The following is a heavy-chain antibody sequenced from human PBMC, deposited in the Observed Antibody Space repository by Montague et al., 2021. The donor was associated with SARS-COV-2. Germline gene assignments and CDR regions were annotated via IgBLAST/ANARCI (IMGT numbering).Heavy chain of an antibody. J-gene: IGHJ5*02. Sequence: SLRLSCAASGFTFSSYAMHWVCQAPGKGLEWVAVISYDGSNKYYADSVKGRFTISRDNAKNSVYLQMNSLRVEDAAVYYCAGSNSGLDSGDLWGQGTLVTVSS. D-gene: IGHD5-12*01. V-gene: IGHV3-30-3*01. CDR1: GFTFSSYA. CDR2: ISYDGSNK. CDR3: AGSNSGLDSGDL.